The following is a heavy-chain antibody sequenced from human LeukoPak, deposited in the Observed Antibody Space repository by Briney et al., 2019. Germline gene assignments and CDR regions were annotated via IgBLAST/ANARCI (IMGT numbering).Heavy chain of an antibody. CDR2: IYYSGST. J-gene: IGHJ4*02. CDR3: ASRSSIWSGYQDTLYYFDS. V-gene: IGHV4-59*01. D-gene: IGHD3-3*01. Sequence: SETLSLTGTDSGCPISSYYGSWILQPPGKRRHKIGHIYYSGSTNYNPSLKSRVTISVDTSKNQFSLKLSSVTAADTAVYYCASRSSIWSGYQDTLYYFDSWGQGTLVTVSS. CDR1: GCPISSYY.